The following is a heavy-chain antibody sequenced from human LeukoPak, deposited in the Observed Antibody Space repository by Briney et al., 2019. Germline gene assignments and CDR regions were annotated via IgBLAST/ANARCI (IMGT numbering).Heavy chain of an antibody. V-gene: IGHV1-24*01. CDR3: ARGRVAAAGSYFDY. D-gene: IGHD6-13*01. CDR1: GYTLTELS. CDR2: FDPEDGET. Sequence: ASVKVSCKVSGYTLTELSMHWVRRAPGKGLEWMGGFDPEDGETIYAQKFQGRVTITADKSTSTAYMELSSLRSEDTAVYYCARGRVAAAGSYFDYWGQGTLVTVSS. J-gene: IGHJ4*02.